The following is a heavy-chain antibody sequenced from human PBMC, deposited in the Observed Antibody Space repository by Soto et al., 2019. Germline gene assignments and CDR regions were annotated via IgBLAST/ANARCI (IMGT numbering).Heavy chain of an antibody. Sequence: QVQLQESGPGLVKPSETLSLTCTVSGGSISSYYWSWIRQPPGKGLEWIGYIYYSGSTNYNPSLKSRVTISVDPSKNQFSLKLSSVTAADTAVYYCARVIAVGEYYYYGMDVWGQGTTVTVSS. J-gene: IGHJ6*02. CDR1: GGSISSYY. V-gene: IGHV4-59*08. CDR2: IYYSGST. CDR3: ARVIAVGEYYYYGMDV. D-gene: IGHD6-19*01.